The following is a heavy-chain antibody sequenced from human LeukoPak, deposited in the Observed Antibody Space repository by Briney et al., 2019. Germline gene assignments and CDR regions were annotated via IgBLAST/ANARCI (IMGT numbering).Heavy chain of an antibody. Sequence: PSGTLSLTCAVSGGSISSSNWWSWVRQPPGKGLEWIGEIYHSGSTNYNPSLKSRVTISVDKSKNQFSLKLSSVTAADTAVYYCARAGSALAAAAHNWFDPWGQGTLVTVSS. D-gene: IGHD6-13*01. V-gene: IGHV4-4*02. J-gene: IGHJ5*02. CDR2: IYHSGST. CDR3: ARAGSALAAAAHNWFDP. CDR1: GGSISSSNW.